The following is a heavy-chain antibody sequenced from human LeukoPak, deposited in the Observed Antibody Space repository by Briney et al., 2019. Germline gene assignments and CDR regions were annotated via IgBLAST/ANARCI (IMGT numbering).Heavy chain of an antibody. V-gene: IGHV4-38-2*01. J-gene: IGHJ6*04. CDR3: ASYYASGVSAYNYYGMDV. CDR1: GHSISTGYY. D-gene: IGHD3-10*01. CDR2: MSQNRGT. Sequence: ETLSLTCAVSGHSISTGYYWGWVRQPPGRGLEWIGSMSQNRGTYYNPSLKSRVTISMDTSKNQISLRLTSVTAADTAVYYCASYYASGVSAYNYYGMDVWGKGTTVTVSS.